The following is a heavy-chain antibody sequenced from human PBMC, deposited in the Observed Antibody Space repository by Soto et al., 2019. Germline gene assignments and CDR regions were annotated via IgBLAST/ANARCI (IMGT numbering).Heavy chain of an antibody. J-gene: IGHJ4*02. D-gene: IGHD6-13*01. V-gene: IGHV4-59*01. Sequence: SETLSLTCTVSSGSISTYYWSWIRQPPGKGLEWIGYIYYSGRTNYNPSLKSRVTISLDTSRNQFSLRLSSVTAADTAVYYCARYAGSSWFDYWGQGTLVTVSS. CDR1: SGSISTYY. CDR3: ARYAGSSWFDY. CDR2: IYYSGRT.